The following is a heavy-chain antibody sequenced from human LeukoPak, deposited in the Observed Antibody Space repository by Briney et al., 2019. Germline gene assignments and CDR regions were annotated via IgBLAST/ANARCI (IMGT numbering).Heavy chain of an antibody. V-gene: IGHV3-15*01. Sequence: NPGGSLRLSCAASGFTFSNAWMSWVRQAPGKGVEWVGRIKGKRDGGTTDYAARVKGKFTIEREESKKTLYMQMNSLITEDTAVYYCTTEQLWSFYFDTWGQGSLVTVSS. D-gene: IGHD5-18*01. CDR1: GFTFSNAW. CDR3: TTEQLWSFYFDT. CDR2: IKGKRDGGTT. J-gene: IGHJ4*02.